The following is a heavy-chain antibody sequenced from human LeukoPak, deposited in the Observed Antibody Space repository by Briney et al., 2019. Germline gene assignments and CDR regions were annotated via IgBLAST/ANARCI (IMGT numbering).Heavy chain of an antibody. D-gene: IGHD3-10*02. V-gene: IGHV3-64*01. CDR2: ISSNGGST. CDR3: ARVNIYYGMDV. J-gene: IGHJ6*02. CDR1: GFTFSSYA. Sequence: GGSLRLSCAASGFTFSSYAMHWVRQAPGKGLEYVSAISSNGGSTYYANSVKGRFTIFRDNSKNTLYLQMAILTAEDMAVYYCARVNIYYGMDVWGQGTTVTVSS.